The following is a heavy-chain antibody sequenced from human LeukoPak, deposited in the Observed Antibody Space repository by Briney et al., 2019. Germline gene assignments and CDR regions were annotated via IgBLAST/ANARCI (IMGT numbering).Heavy chain of an antibody. CDR1: RFTFSSYA. Sequence: GGSLRLSCAASRFTFSSYAMSWVRQAPGRGLEWVSTISGGGGSTYYSDSVKGRFTISRDNSKNTLYLQMNSLRAEDTAIYYCARENWVYNWKYDSSGSGINYWGQGTLVTVSS. CDR3: ARENWVYNWKYDSSGSGINY. D-gene: IGHD3-22*01. V-gene: IGHV3-23*01. CDR2: ISGGGGST. J-gene: IGHJ4*02.